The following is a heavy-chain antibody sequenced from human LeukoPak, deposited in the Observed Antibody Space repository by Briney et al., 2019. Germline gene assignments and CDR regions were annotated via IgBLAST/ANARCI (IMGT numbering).Heavy chain of an antibody. CDR1: GYTFISYY. J-gene: IGHJ5*02. V-gene: IGHV1-46*01. D-gene: IGHD1-26*01. CDR3: ASVRRSGELLDAGRYNWLDP. Sequence: ASVKVSCKASGYTFISYYIHWVRQAPGQGLQWVGSINPSGGSSTYAQKLRGRVTLTRDTSTSTVYMELSSLRSEDTAVYYCASVRRSGELLDAGRYNWLDPWGQGTLVTVSS. CDR2: INPSGGSS.